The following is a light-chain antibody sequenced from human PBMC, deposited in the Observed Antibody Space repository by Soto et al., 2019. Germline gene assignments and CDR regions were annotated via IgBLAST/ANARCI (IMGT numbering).Light chain of an antibody. CDR1: QSVSSSY. CDR3: QQYGVSQLT. V-gene: IGKV3-20*01. Sequence: EIVLTQSPGTLSLSPGERATLSCRASQSVSSSYLAWYQQKPGQAPRLLIYGASSRATGIPDRFSGSGSGTDFTLTISRLEPEDFAVYYCQQYGVSQLTFGGGTKVDI. J-gene: IGKJ4*01. CDR2: GAS.